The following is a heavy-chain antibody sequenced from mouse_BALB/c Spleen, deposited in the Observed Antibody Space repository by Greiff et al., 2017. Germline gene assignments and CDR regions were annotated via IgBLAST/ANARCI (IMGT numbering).Heavy chain of an antibody. Sequence: EVNVVESGGGLVQPGGSRKLSCAASGFTFSDYGMAWVRQAPGKGPEWVAFISNLAYSIYYADTVTGRFTISRENAKNTLYLEMSSLRSEDTAMYYCARDWDYDGYYAMDYWGQGTSVTVSS. J-gene: IGHJ4*01. CDR2: ISNLAYSI. CDR3: ARDWDYDGYYAMDY. V-gene: IGHV5-15*02. CDR1: GFTFSDYG. D-gene: IGHD2-4*01.